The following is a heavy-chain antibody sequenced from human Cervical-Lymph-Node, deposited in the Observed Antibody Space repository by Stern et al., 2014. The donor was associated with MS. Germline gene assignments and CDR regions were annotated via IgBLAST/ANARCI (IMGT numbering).Heavy chain of an antibody. D-gene: IGHD3-22*01. CDR1: GFSLSNARMG. CDR2: IFSNDEK. Sequence: QVTLRESGPVLVKPTETLTLTCTVSGFSLSNARMGVSWIRQPPGKALEWLSHIFSNDEKSYSTSLKSRLTISKDTSKSQVVLTMTNMDPVDTATYYCARIGGYDSSGYPPDYWGQGTLVTVSS. V-gene: IGHV2-26*01. J-gene: IGHJ4*02. CDR3: ARIGGYDSSGYPPDY.